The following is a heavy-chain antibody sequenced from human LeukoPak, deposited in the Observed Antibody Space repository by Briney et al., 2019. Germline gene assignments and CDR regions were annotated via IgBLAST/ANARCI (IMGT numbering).Heavy chain of an antibody. Sequence: SETLSLTCTVSGGSISSYYWSWIRQPPGKGLEWIGYIYYGGSTNYNPSLKSRVTISVDTSKNQFSLKLSSVTAADTAAYYCATQSGEDYDILTGSPDDAFDIWGQGTMVTVSS. CDR2: IYYGGST. V-gene: IGHV4-59*01. CDR1: GGSISSYY. CDR3: ATQSGEDYDILTGSPDDAFDI. J-gene: IGHJ3*02. D-gene: IGHD3-9*01.